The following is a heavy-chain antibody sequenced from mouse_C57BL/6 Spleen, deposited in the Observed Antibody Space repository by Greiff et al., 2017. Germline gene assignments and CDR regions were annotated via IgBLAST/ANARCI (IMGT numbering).Heavy chain of an antibody. CDR2: ISGGGGNT. D-gene: IGHD4-1*01. CDR3: ARRDGTDAMDY. CDR1: GFTFSSYT. J-gene: IGHJ4*01. Sequence: EVQVVESGGGLVKPGGSLKLSCAASGFTFSSYTMSWVRQTPEKRLEWVATISGGGGNTYYPDSVKGRFTISRDNAKNTLYLQMSSLRSEDTALYYGARRDGTDAMDYWGQGTSVTVSS. V-gene: IGHV5-9*01.